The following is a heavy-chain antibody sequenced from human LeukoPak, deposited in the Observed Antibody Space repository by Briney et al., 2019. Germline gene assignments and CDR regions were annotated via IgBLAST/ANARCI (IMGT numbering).Heavy chain of an antibody. CDR2: INHSGST. CDR3: ARHIVATHYYYYYMDV. D-gene: IGHD5-12*01. CDR1: GGSFSGYY. V-gene: IGHV4-34*01. Sequence: SETLSLTCAVYGGSFSGYYWSWIRQPPGKGLEWIGEINHSGSTNYNPPLKSRVTISVDTSKNQFSLRLSSVTAAGTAVYYCARHIVATHYYYYYMDVWGKGTTVTISS. J-gene: IGHJ6*03.